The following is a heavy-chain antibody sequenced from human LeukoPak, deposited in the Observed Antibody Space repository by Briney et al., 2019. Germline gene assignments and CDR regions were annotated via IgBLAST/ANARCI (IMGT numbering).Heavy chain of an antibody. D-gene: IGHD3-10*01. CDR3: ARDLMVRGVIVWFDP. CDR1: GGSISSYY. CDR2: IYTSGST. V-gene: IGHV4-4*07. Sequence: SETLSLICTVSGGSISSYYWSWIRQPAGKGLEWIGRIYTSGSTNYNPSLKSRVTMSVDTSKNQFSLKLSSVTAADTAVYYCARDLMVRGVIVWFDPWGQGTLVTVSS. J-gene: IGHJ5*02.